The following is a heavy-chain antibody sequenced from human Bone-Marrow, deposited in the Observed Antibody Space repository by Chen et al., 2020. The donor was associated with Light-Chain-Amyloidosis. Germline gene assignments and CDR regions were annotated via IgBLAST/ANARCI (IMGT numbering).Heavy chain of an antibody. J-gene: IGHJ4*02. CDR3: ARAWGSSSGSLEY. CDR2: IYHSGST. V-gene: IGHV4-4*02. D-gene: IGHD6-19*01. Sequence: GPGLVKPSWTLSLTCAVSGDSLSSSHWWSWVRQPPGKGLEWIGEIYHSGSTNYNPSLKSRVTISVDKSKNQFSLNLSSVTAADTAVYYCARAWGSSSGSLEYWGQGTLVTVSS. CDR1: GDSLSSSHW.